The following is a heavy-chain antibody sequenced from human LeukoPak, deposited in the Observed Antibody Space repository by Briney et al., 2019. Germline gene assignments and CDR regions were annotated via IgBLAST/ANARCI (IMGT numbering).Heavy chain of an antibody. CDR3: VRDLMGSGSTTAYLHH. CDR2: ISRSSRHV. Sequence: GGSLRLSCAASGFTFSDYSMNWVRQAPGKGLEWVSSISRSSRHVYYAGSVKGRFTIPRDNAKNSLYLQMNSLRVEDMAVYFCVRDLMGSGSTTAYLHHWGQGTLVTVSS. D-gene: IGHD1-1*01. CDR1: GFTFSDYS. V-gene: IGHV3-21*01. J-gene: IGHJ1*01.